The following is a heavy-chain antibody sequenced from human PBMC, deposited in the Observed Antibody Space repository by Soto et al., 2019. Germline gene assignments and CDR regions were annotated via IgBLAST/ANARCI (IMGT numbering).Heavy chain of an antibody. V-gene: IGHV1-2*04. CDR3: ARGGKQLVPYYYYYYGMDV. J-gene: IGHJ6*02. D-gene: IGHD6-6*01. Sequence: ASVKVSCKASGYTFTGYYMHWVRQAPGQGLEWMGWINPNSGGTNYAQKIQGWVTMTRDTSISTAYMELSSVTAADTAVYYCARGGKQLVPYYYYYYGMDVWGQGTTVTVSS. CDR1: GYTFTGYY. CDR2: INPNSGGT.